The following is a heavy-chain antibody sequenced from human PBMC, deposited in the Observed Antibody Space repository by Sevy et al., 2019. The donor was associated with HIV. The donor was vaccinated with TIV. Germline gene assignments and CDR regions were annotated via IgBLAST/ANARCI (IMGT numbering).Heavy chain of an antibody. D-gene: IGHD3-22*01. CDR1: GYTLTELS. CDR3: ASTRDYYDSSGYYLDY. J-gene: IGHJ4*02. V-gene: IGHV1-24*01. CDR2: FDPEDGKT. Sequence: ASVKVSCKVSGYTLTELSIHWVRQAPGKGLEWLVTFDPEDGKTIYAQNFQGRVTMTEDTSTDTTYMELSSLRSEDTALYYCASTRDYYDSSGYYLDYWGQGTLVTVSS.